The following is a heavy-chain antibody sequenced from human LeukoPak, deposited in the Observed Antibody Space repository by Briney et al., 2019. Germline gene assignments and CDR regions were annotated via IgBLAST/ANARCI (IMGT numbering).Heavy chain of an antibody. CDR3: ARPVEITTGGDY. D-gene: IGHD4-11*01. V-gene: IGHV3-30-3*01. CDR1: GFTVNNNY. J-gene: IGHJ4*02. Sequence: GGSLRLSCAASGFTVNNNYMSWVRQAPGKGLEWVSVISYNGSDQYYADSVKGRFSISRDNSKNTLYLQMNSLGTEDTAVYYCARPVEITTGGDYWGQGTLVTVSS. CDR2: ISYNGSDQ.